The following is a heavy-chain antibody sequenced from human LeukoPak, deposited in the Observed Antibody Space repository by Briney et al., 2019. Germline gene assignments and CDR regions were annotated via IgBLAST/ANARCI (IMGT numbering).Heavy chain of an antibody. CDR1: GYTFTGYY. CDR3: ARVYCSSTSCPWGFDP. Sequence: ASVKVSCKASGYTFTGYYMHWVRQAPRQGLEWMGWINPNSGGTNYAQKFQGRVTMTRDTSISTAYMELSRLRSDDTAVYYCARVYCSSTSCPWGFDPWGQGTLVTVSS. V-gene: IGHV1-2*02. D-gene: IGHD2-2*01. J-gene: IGHJ5*02. CDR2: INPNSGGT.